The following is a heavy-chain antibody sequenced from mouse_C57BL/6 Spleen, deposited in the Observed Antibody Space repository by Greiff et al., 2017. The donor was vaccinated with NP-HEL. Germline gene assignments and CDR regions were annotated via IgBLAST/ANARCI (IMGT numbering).Heavy chain of an antibody. CDR1: GFNIKDDY. Sequence: EVKLMESGAELVRPGASVKLSCTASGFNIKDDYMHWVKQRPEQGLEWIGWIDPENGDTEYASKFQGKATITADTSSNTAYLQLSSLTSEDTAVYYCTTGPYDYDYAMDYWGQGTSVTVSS. CDR2: IDPENGDT. CDR3: TTGPYDYDYAMDY. V-gene: IGHV14-4*01. J-gene: IGHJ4*01. D-gene: IGHD2-4*01.